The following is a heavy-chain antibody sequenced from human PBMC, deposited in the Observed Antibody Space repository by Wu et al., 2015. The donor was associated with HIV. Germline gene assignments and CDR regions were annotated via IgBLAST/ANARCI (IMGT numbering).Heavy chain of an antibody. J-gene: IGHJ4*02. Sequence: QVQLVQSGAEVKKPGASVKVSCKASGSTFTDYFMHWVRQAPGQGLEWMGWINPNTGTTTYAQKFQGRITMTRDTSITTAYMELSRLRSDDTAIYYCARDSERYNWNDKKPESWGQGTLVTVSS. V-gene: IGHV1-2*02. CDR2: INPNTGTT. D-gene: IGHD1-20*01. CDR1: GSTFTDYF. CDR3: ARDSERYNWNDKKPES.